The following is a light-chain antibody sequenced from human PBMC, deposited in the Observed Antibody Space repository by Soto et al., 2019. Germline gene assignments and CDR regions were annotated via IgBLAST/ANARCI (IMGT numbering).Light chain of an antibody. Sequence: EIVLTQSPGTLSLSPGKRATLSCRASQTINSAYLAWYQQRPGQAPRLLIYGASSGATGIPDRFSGSGSGTDFTLTISSLQSEDFAVYYCQQYNNWPPITFGQGTLLEI. V-gene: IGKV3-20*01. CDR2: GAS. CDR1: QTINSAY. J-gene: IGKJ5*01. CDR3: QQYNNWPPIT.